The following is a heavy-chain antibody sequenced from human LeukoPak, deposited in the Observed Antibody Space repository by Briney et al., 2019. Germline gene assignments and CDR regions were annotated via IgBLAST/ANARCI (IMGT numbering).Heavy chain of an antibody. D-gene: IGHD2-21*01. J-gene: IGHJ4*02. CDR1: GVIFSNYW. CDR2: IDHSGST. V-gene: IGHV4-4*02. Sequence: GSLTLSCAASGVIFSNYWMHWVRQPPGKGLEWIGEIDHSGSTNFNPSLRSRVTISLDKSKNQFSLKLSSVTAADTAVYYCARAGPISGFDYWGQGTLVTVSS. CDR3: ARAGPISGFDY.